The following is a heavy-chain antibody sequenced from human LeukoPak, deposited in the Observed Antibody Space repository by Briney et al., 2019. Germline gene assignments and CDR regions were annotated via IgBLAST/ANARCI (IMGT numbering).Heavy chain of an antibody. J-gene: IGHJ4*02. CDR1: GGSISSYY. D-gene: IGHD5-24*01. CDR3: AREGDGSSAPFDY. CDR2: IYYSGST. V-gene: IGHV4-59*01. Sequence: SETLSLTCTVSGGSISSYYWSWIRQPPGKGLEWIGYIYYSGSTNYNPSLKSRVTISVDTSKNQFSLKLSSVTAADAAVYYCAREGDGSSAPFDYWGQGTLVTVSS.